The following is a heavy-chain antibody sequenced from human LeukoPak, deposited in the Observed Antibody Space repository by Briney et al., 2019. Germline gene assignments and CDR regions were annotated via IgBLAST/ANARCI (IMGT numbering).Heavy chain of an antibody. CDR2: IYTSGST. D-gene: IGHD2-8*01. J-gene: IGHJ3*02. CDR3: ARVPRLYCTNGVCYDAAFDI. CDR1: DGSISSYY. Sequence: PSETLSLTCTVSDGSISSYYWSWIRQPAGKGLEWIGRIYTSGSTNYNPSLASRVTMSVETSKNQFSLKLSSVTAADTAVYYCARVPRLYCTNGVCYDAAFDIWGQGTRVTVSS. V-gene: IGHV4-4*07.